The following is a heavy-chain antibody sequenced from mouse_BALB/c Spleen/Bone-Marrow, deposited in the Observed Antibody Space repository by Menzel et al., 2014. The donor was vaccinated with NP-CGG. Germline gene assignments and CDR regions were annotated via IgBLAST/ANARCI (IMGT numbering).Heavy chain of an antibody. D-gene: IGHD2-3*01. Sequence: VQLQQSGPELVKPGASVKISCKASGHTFTDYNMHWVKQSHGQSLEWIGYIYPYNGGTGYNQEFKSKATLTVDNSSSTAYMGLRSLTSEDSAVYYCARIYDGYFLFDYWGQGTTLTVSS. J-gene: IGHJ2*01. CDR2: IYPYNGGT. CDR3: ARIYDGYFLFDY. CDR1: GHTFTDYN. V-gene: IGHV1S29*02.